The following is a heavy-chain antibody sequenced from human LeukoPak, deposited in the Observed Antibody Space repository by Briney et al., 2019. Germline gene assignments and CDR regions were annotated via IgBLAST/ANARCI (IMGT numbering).Heavy chain of an antibody. J-gene: IGHJ4*02. V-gene: IGHV3-66*01. CDR3: ARAGPSSSWHQFDY. CDR2: IYSGGST. CDR1: GFTVSRNY. D-gene: IGHD6-13*01. Sequence: GGSLRLSCAASGFTVSRNYMSWVRQAPGKGLEWVSVIYSGGSTYYADSVKGRFTISRDNSKNTLYLQMNSLRAEDTAVYYCARAGPSSSWHQFDYWGQGTLVTVSS.